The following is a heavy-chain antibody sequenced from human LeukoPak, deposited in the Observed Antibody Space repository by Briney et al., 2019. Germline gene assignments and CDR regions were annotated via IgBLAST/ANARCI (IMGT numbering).Heavy chain of an antibody. CDR2: VSKSGTT. J-gene: IGHJ3*02. CDR1: NGSFGLHF. CDR3: ASGISVDPDTFDI. V-gene: IGHV4-59*08. Sequence: SETLSLICTVSNGSFGLHFWSWIRQSPEKGLEWIGYVSKSGTTHYSPSLKRRVTISIDTSKSHLSLKLTSVTAADTAVYYCASGISVDPDTFDIWGPGTMVIVSP. D-gene: IGHD6-19*01.